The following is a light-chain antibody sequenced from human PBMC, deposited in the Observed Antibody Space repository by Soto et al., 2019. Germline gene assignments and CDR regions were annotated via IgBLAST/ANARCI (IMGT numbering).Light chain of an antibody. CDR2: GAS. CDR1: QSVSSSY. CDR3: QLAWT. Sequence: VMPQSHSTLSVSPGERSSLSCRASQSVSSSYLAWYQQKPGQAPRLLIYGASSRATGIPDRFSGSGSGTDFTLTISRLEPEDFAVYYCQLAWTFGQGTKVAIK. V-gene: IGKV3-20*01. J-gene: IGKJ1*01.